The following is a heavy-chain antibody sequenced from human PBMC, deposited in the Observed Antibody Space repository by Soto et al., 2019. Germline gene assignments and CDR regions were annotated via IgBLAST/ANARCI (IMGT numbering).Heavy chain of an antibody. D-gene: IGHD4-17*01. J-gene: IGHJ6*02. CDR2: IYPGDSDT. V-gene: IGHV5-51*01. CDR3: ARLGGDDYYYYGMDV. CDR1: GYSFTSYW. Sequence: GESLKISCKGSGYSFTSYWIGWVCQMPGKGLEWMGIIYPGDSDTRYSPSFQGQVTISADKSISTAYLQWSSLKASDTAMYYCARLGGDDYYYYGMDVWGQGTTVTVSS.